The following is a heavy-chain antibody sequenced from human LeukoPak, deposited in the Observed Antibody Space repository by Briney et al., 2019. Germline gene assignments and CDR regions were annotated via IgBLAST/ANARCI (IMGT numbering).Heavy chain of an antibody. V-gene: IGHV1-24*01. J-gene: IGHJ4*02. CDR2: FDPEDGET. CDR1: GNTLTELS. Sequence: ASVTVSCKVSGNTLTELSMHWVRQAPGKGLEWMGGFDPEDGETIYAQKFQGRVTMTEDTSTDTAYMELSSLRSEDTAVYYCATNLNYYDSSGYYSWGQGTLVTVSS. CDR3: ATNLNYYDSSGYYS. D-gene: IGHD3-22*01.